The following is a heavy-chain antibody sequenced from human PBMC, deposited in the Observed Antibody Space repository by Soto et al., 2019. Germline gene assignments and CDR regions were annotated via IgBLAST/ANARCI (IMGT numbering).Heavy chain of an antibody. CDR3: ARDGWELELHNRGSYYYGMDV. CDR1: GFTFSDYY. CDR2: ISSSSSYT. J-gene: IGHJ6*02. V-gene: IGHV3-11*06. D-gene: IGHD1-7*01. Sequence: GGSLRLSCAASGFTFSDYYMSWIRQAPGKGLEWVSYISSSSSYTNYADSVKGRFTISRDNAKNSLYLQMNSLRAEDTAVYYCARDGWELELHNRGSYYYGMDVWGQGTTVTVSS.